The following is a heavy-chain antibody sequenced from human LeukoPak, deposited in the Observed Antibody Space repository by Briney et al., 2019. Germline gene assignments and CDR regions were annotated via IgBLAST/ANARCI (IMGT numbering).Heavy chain of an antibody. CDR3: ARTLNRRSYSSSWIYFDY. D-gene: IGHD6-13*01. CDR1: GGSISSSNYY. V-gene: IGHV4-39*07. J-gene: IGHJ4*02. Sequence: SETLSLTCTVSGGSISSSNYYWGWIRQPPGKGLECIGSVYYSGSTNYNPSLKSRVTISVDTSKNQFSLKLSSVTAADTAVYYCARTLNRRSYSSSWIYFDYWGQGTLVTVSS. CDR2: VYYSGST.